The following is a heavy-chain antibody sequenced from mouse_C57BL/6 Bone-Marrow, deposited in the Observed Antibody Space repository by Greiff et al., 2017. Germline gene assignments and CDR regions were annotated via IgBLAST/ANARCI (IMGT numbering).Heavy chain of an antibody. CDR1: GYSITSGYY. CDR3: ARGENYYGSKWFAY. CDR2: ISYDGSN. Sequence: DVKLQESGPGLVKPSQSLSLTCSVTGYSITSGYYWNWIRQFPGNKLEWMGYISYDGSNNYNPSLKNRISITRDTSKNQFFLKLNSVTTEDTATYYCARGENYYGSKWFAYWGQGTLVTVSA. V-gene: IGHV3-6*01. D-gene: IGHD1-1*01. J-gene: IGHJ3*01.